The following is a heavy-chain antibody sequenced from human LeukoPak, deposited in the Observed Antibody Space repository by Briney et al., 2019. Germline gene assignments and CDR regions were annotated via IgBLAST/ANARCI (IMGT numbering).Heavy chain of an antibody. CDR1: GFTFSSYA. CDR2: IYSGGST. CDR3: AKTAGYYYDSSGYGYFDY. D-gene: IGHD3-22*01. Sequence: PGGSLRLSCEASGFTFSSYAMGWVRQAPGKGLEWVSLIYSGGSTYYADSVKGRFTISRDNSKNTLYLQMNSLRAEDTAVYYCAKTAGYYYDSSGYGYFDYWGQGTLVTVSS. V-gene: IGHV3-66*01. J-gene: IGHJ4*02.